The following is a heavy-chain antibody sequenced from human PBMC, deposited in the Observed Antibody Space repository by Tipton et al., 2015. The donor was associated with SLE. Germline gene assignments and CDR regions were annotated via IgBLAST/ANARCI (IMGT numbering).Heavy chain of an antibody. CDR1: GGSINSYC. V-gene: IGHV4-4*07. J-gene: IGHJ6*02. CDR2: ISFTGST. Sequence: TLSLTCTVSGGSINSYCWRWIRQTAGKGLEWIGVISFTGSTHYNPSLKSRVTMSVDTSKNQFSLKLSSVTAADTAVYYCARDYCSSSDYSYYYGLDVWGQGTTVTVSS. CDR3: ARDYCSSSDYSYYYGLDV. D-gene: IGHD6-6*01.